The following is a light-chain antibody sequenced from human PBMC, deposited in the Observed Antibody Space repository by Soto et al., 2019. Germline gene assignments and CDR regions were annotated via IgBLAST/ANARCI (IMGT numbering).Light chain of an antibody. J-gene: IGKJ1*01. Sequence: EIVLTQSPATLCLSLGERATRSCRASQSVSIYLAWYQQKPGQAPRLLIYEASNRATGIPARFSGSGSGTDFTLTISSLEPEDFAVYYCQQRSNSWTFGQGTKVDIK. CDR2: EAS. V-gene: IGKV3-11*01. CDR1: QSVSIY. CDR3: QQRSNSWT.